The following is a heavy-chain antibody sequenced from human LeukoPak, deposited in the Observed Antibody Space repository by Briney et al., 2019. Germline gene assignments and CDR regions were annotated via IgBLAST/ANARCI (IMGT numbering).Heavy chain of an antibody. V-gene: IGHV4-59*12. CDR2: ISYSGST. Sequence: SETLSLTCTVSGGSISSYYWSLIRQPPGKGLEWIGYISYSGSTNYNPSLKSRLTISLDTSKRQFSLNLNSVTVADTALYYCARDYGGGWYQIDYWGQGTLVTVSS. CDR1: GGSISSYY. J-gene: IGHJ4*02. D-gene: IGHD6-13*01. CDR3: ARDYGGGWYQIDY.